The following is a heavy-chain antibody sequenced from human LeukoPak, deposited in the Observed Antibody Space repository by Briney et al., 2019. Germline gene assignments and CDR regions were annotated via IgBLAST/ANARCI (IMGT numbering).Heavy chain of an antibody. V-gene: IGHV1-24*01. CDR2: FDPEDGET. J-gene: IGHJ3*02. CDR1: GYTLTELS. Sequence: ASVKVSCKVSGYTLTELSMHWVRQAPGKGLEWMGGFDPEDGETIYAQKFQGRVTMTEETSTDTAYMELSSLRSEDTAVYYYATGRRGYGIFDIWGQGTMVTVSS. D-gene: IGHD3-22*01. CDR3: ATGRRGYGIFDI.